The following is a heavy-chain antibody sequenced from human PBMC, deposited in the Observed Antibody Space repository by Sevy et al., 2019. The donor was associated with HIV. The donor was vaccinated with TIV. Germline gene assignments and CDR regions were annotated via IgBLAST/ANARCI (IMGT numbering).Heavy chain of an antibody. Sequence: GASLRLSCAASGFTFSSYAMSWVRQAPGKGLEWVSAISGSGGSTYYADSVKGRFTISRDNSKNTLYLQMNSLRAEDTAVYYCAKGRAAIGYYYYGMDVWGQGTTVTVSS. J-gene: IGHJ6*02. D-gene: IGHD2-2*01. CDR2: ISGSGGST. CDR1: GFTFSSYA. V-gene: IGHV3-23*01. CDR3: AKGRAAIGYYYYGMDV.